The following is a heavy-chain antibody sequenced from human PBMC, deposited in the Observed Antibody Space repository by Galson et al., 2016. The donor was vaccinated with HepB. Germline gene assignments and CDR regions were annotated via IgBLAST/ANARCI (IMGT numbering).Heavy chain of an antibody. CDR1: GFIFDDYA. V-gene: IGHV3-9*01. J-gene: IGHJ6*02. D-gene: IGHD1-7*01. CDR3: AQDHGTGNYDFYFAMDV. CDR2: ISWNSDII. Sequence: SLRLSCAASGFIFDDYALHWVRQAPGKGLEWVSGISWNSDIIAYADSMKGRFTISRDNAKNSLYLQMNSLRPEDTALYYCAQDHGTGNYDFYFAMDVWGQGTTVTVTS.